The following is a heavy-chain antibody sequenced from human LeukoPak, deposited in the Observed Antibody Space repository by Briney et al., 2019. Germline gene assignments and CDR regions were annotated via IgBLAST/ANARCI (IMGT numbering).Heavy chain of an antibody. V-gene: IGHV3-30*18. CDR1: GFTFSSYG. Sequence: GGSLRLSCAASGFTFSSYGMHWVRQAPGKGLEGVAVISYDGSNKYYADSVKGRFTISRDNSKNTLYLQMNSLRAEDTAVYYCAKDTYSSSWYWFDPWGQGTLVTVSS. J-gene: IGHJ5*02. CDR3: AKDTYSSSWYWFDP. CDR2: ISYDGSNK. D-gene: IGHD6-13*01.